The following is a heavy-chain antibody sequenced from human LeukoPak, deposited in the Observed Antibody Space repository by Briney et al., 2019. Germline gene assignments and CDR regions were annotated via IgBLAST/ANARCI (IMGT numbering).Heavy chain of an antibody. CDR3: AKTYYYGSGSTDYYMDV. Sequence: GGSLRLSCAASGFTFSSYSMNWVRQAPGKGLEWVSAISGSGGSTYYADSVKGRFTISRDNSKNTLYLQMNSLRAEDTAVYYCAKTYYYGSGSTDYYMDVWGKGTTVTVSS. CDR1: GFTFSSYS. D-gene: IGHD3-10*01. CDR2: ISGSGGST. V-gene: IGHV3-23*01. J-gene: IGHJ6*03.